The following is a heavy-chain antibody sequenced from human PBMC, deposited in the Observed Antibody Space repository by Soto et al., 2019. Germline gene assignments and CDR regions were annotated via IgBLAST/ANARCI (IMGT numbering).Heavy chain of an antibody. Sequence: EVQLLESGGGLVQPGGSRRLSCAASGFTFSSYAMSWVRQAPGKGLEWVSTISDSGSTYYADSVKGRFTISRDISKNTLYVQISSLRAEDTAVYYCAKGGEGYCSGTSCLYHMDAWGKGTTVTVSS. CDR2: ISDSGST. V-gene: IGHV3-23*01. D-gene: IGHD2-15*01. J-gene: IGHJ6*03. CDR1: GFTFSSYA. CDR3: AKGGEGYCSGTSCLYHMDA.